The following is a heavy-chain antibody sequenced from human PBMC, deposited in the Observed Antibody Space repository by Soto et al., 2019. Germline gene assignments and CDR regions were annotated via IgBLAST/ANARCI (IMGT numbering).Heavy chain of an antibody. CDR3: ARHPSDFWSEKSMYNWFDP. Sequence: SETLSLTCTVSGGSISSYYWSWIRQPPGKGLEWIGYIYYSGSTNYNPSLKSRVTISVDTSKNQFSLKLSSVTAADTAVYYCARHPSDFWSEKSMYNWFDPWGKGTLVTVAS. CDR1: GGSISSYY. J-gene: IGHJ5*02. V-gene: IGHV4-59*08. D-gene: IGHD3-3*01. CDR2: IYYSGST.